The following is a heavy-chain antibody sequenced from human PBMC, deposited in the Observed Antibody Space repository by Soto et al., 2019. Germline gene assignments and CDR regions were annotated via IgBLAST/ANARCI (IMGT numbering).Heavy chain of an antibody. CDR1: GFTFSSYA. J-gene: IGHJ6*02. D-gene: IGHD3-9*01. CDR2: ISYDGSNK. V-gene: IGHV3-30-3*01. Sequence: PVGSLRLSCAASGFTFSSYAMHWVRQAPGKGLEWVAVISYDGSNKYYADSVKGRFTISRDNSKNTLYLQMNSLRAEDTAVYYCARDGRGYDILTGYTYYYYYGMDVWGQGTTVTVSS. CDR3: ARDGRGYDILTGYTYYYYYGMDV.